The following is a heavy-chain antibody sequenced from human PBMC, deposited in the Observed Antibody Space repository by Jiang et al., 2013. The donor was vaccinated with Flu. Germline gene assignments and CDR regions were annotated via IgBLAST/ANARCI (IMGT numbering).Heavy chain of an antibody. J-gene: IGHJ4*02. Sequence: VQLVEPGGGVVQPGGSLRLSCAASGFSFSYYRMHWVRQAPGKGLEWVASIWHDGSNRYYADSVKGRFTISRDNSKDTLYLQMDSLRAEDTAVYYCATLRGSSYDTYLMDFWGQGTLVSVSS. CDR1: GFSFSYYR. D-gene: IGHD3-9*01. CDR2: IWHDGSNR. V-gene: IGHV3-30*02. CDR3: ATLRGSSYDTYLMDF.